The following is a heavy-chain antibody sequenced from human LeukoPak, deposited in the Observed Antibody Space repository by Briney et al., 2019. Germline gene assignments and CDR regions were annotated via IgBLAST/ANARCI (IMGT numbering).Heavy chain of an antibody. CDR2: IYYSGST. Sequence: PSETLSLTCTVSGGSISSSSYYWGWIRQPPGKGLEWIGSIYYSGSTYYNPSLKSRVTISVDTSKNQSSLKLSSVTAADTAVYYCASDNSSSSVYWGQGTLVTVSS. V-gene: IGHV4-39*01. J-gene: IGHJ4*02. D-gene: IGHD6-13*01. CDR1: GGSISSSSYY. CDR3: ASDNSSSSVY.